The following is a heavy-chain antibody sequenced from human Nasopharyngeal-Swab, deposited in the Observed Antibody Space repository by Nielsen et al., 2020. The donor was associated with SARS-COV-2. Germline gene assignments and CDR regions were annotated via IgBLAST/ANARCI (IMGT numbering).Heavy chain of an antibody. J-gene: IGHJ5*02. V-gene: IGHV3-23*01. CDR1: GFTFSSYA. CDR3: AKDPDGDYGGNWFDP. CDR2: ISGSGGST. Sequence: GGFLRPSCAASGFTFSSYAMSWVRQAPGKGLEWVSAISGSGGSTYYADSVKGRFTISRDNSKNTLYLQMNSLRAEDTAVYYCAKDPDGDYGGNWFDPWGQGTLVTVSS. D-gene: IGHD4-17*01.